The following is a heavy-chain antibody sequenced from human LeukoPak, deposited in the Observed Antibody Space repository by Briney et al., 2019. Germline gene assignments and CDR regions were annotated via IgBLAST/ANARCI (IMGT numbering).Heavy chain of an antibody. CDR3: ASQRDLNYFDY. Sequence: SETLSLTCTVSGGSISSSSYYWGWIRQPPGKGLEWIGSIYHSGSTYYNPSLKSRVTISVDTSKNQFSLKLSSVTAAGTAVYYCASQRDLNYFDYWGQGTLVTVSS. CDR2: IYHSGST. CDR1: GGSISSSSYY. V-gene: IGHV4-39*01. J-gene: IGHJ4*02.